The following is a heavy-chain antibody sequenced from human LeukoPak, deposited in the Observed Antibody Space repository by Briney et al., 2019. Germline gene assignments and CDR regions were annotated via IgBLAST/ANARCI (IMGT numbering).Heavy chain of an antibody. CDR1: GGSFSGYY. J-gene: IGHJ4*02. CDR3: ARVRIAARRAPFDY. V-gene: IGHV4-34*01. CDR2: INHSGST. Sequence: SETLSLTCAVHGGSFSGYYWSWIRQPPGKGLEWIGEINHSGSTNYNPSLKSRVTISVDTSKNQFSLKLSSVTAADTAVYYCARVRIAARRAPFDYWGQGTLVTVSS. D-gene: IGHD6-6*01.